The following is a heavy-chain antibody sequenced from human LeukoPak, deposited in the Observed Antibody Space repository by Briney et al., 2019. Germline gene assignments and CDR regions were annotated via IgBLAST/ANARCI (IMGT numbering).Heavy chain of an antibody. CDR3: ARVGYNSAFDI. Sequence: SETLSLTCTVSGGSISTYYWSWIRQPPRKGLEWIGYIFYSGNTNYNPSLKSRVTISVDTSKNQFSLKLSSVTAADTAVYYCARVGYNSAFDIWGQGTMVTVSS. V-gene: IGHV4-59*01. J-gene: IGHJ3*02. CDR2: IFYSGNT. D-gene: IGHD5-24*01. CDR1: GGSISTYY.